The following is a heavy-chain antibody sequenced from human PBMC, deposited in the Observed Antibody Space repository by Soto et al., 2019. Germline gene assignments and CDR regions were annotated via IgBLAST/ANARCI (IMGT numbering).Heavy chain of an antibody. CDR3: ARWYRFSDAFDI. Sequence: SETLSLTCTVSGGSISSYYWSWIRQPPGKGLEWIGYIYYSGSTNYNPSLKSRVTISVDTSKNQFSLKLSSVTAADTAVYYCARWYRFSDAFDIWGQGTMVTVSS. D-gene: IGHD3-16*02. V-gene: IGHV4-59*08. J-gene: IGHJ3*02. CDR1: GGSISSYY. CDR2: IYYSGST.